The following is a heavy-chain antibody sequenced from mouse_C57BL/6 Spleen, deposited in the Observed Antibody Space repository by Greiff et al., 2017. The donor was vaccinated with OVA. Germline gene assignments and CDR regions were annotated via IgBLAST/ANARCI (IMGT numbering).Heavy chain of an antibody. CDR3: TRPGTGFAY. CDR1: GFTFSSYA. Sequence: EVKVVESGEGLVKPGGSLKLSCAASGFTFSSYAMSWVRQTPEKRLEWVAYISSGGDYIYYADTVKGRFTISRDNARNTLYLQMSSLKSEDTAMYYCTRPGTGFAYWGQGTLVTVSA. J-gene: IGHJ3*01. CDR2: ISSGGDYI. D-gene: IGHD4-1*01. V-gene: IGHV5-9-1*02.